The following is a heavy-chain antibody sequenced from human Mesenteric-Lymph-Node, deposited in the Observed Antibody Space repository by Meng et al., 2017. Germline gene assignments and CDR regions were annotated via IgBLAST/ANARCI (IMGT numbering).Heavy chain of an antibody. CDR3: ARNWGTGDSWFDP. D-gene: IGHD7-27*01. Sequence: QGAGPGLVKASGTLSLTFTVSGDSISSDIWWSWVRQPPGKGLEWIGGINHSGSTNYNPSLKSRVTISVETSKNQFSLKLTSVTAADTAVYYCARNWGTGDSWFDPWGPGTLVTVSS. J-gene: IGHJ5*02. CDR1: GDSISSDIW. V-gene: IGHV4-4*02. CDR2: INHSGST.